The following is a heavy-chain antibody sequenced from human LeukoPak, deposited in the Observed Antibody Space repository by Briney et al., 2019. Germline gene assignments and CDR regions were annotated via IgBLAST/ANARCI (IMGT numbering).Heavy chain of an antibody. CDR2: IYSGGST. V-gene: IGHV3-53*01. D-gene: IGHD6-19*01. Sequence: GGSLRLSCAASGFTVSSNYMSWVRQAPGKGLEWVSVIYSGGSTYYADSVKGRFTISRDNSKNTLYLQMNSLSADDTAVYYCAKDRPSGWRQYYFDFWGQGTLVTVSS. CDR3: AKDRPSGWRQYYFDF. CDR1: GFTVSSNY. J-gene: IGHJ4*02.